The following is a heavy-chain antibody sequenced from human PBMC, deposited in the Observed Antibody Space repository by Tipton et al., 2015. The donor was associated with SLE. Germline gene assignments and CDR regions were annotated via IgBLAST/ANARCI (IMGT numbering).Heavy chain of an antibody. J-gene: IGHJ5*02. D-gene: IGHD4-17*01. CDR3: VRDQDMTTGENMFDP. Sequence: LRLSCTVSGASCTSHHWSWVRQSPGKGLDWIGSVNYRGKTYYNASLKSRISMSADTSKQQLSLKVESVTAADTAIYYCVRDQDMTTGENMFDPWGQGILVTVSS. CDR1: GASCTSHH. V-gene: IGHV4-59*11. CDR2: VNYRGKT.